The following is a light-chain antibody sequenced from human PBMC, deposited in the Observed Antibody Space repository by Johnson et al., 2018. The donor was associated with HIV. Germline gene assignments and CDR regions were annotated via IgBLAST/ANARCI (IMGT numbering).Light chain of an antibody. CDR2: DNN. J-gene: IGLJ1*01. V-gene: IGLV1-51*01. CDR1: SSNIGNNY. CDR3: ETWDSSLSGVSGYV. Sequence: QAALTQPPSVSAAPGQKVTISCSGSSSNIGNNYVSWYQQLPGTAPKLLIYDNNKRPSGIPDRFSGSESGTSATLGITGLQTGDEADYYCETWDSSLSGVSGYVFGTGTKVTVL.